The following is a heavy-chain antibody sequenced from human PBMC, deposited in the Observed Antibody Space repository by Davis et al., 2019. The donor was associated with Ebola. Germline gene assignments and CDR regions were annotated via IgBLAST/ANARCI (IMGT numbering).Heavy chain of an antibody. V-gene: IGHV1-18*01. CDR3: ARAQFPTTSDH. D-gene: IGHD1-1*01. CDR1: VYTFTSYG. CDR2: INPHNGNT. J-gene: IGHJ4*02. Sequence: ASVKVSCKASVYTFTSYGISWVRQAPGQGLEWMGWINPHNGNTNYAQNVQGRVTMTTDTSTSTAYMEVGSLRSDDTAVYYCARAQFPTTSDHWGQGTLVTVSS.